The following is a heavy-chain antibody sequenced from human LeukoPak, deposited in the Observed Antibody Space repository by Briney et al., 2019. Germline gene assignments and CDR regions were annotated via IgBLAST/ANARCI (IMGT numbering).Heavy chain of an antibody. V-gene: IGHV1-2*06. J-gene: IGHJ4*02. Sequence: GASVKVSCKASGYTFTGYYMHWVRQAPGQGLEWMGRINPNSGGTNYAQKFQGRVTMTRDTSISTAYMELSRLRSDDTAVHYCAVSTQLPPWLDYWGQGTLVTVSS. CDR3: AVSTQLPPWLDY. D-gene: IGHD2-2*01. CDR1: GYTFTGYY. CDR2: INPNSGGT.